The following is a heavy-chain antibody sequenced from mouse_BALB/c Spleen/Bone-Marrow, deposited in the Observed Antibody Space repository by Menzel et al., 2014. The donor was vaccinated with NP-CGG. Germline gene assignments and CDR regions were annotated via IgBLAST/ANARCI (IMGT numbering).Heavy chain of an antibody. CDR3: TREGTYDGCSGHFDY. CDR2: IXXXXTXS. J-gene: IGHJ2*01. CDR1: GYSFTSXT. V-gene: IGHV1-4*01. Sequence: QXXXQQSGAELARPGASVKMSCKASGYSFTSXTXHWVXRRPXXGXXWXXXIXXXXTXSDYNQKFKDRATVTADKSSSTAYMQLSSLTXXDSAVYYCTREGTYDGCSGHFDYWXQGTTLTXSS. D-gene: IGHD2-3*01.